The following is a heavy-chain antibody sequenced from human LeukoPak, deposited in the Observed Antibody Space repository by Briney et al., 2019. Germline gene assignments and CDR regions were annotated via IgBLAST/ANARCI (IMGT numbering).Heavy chain of an antibody. Sequence: PSETLSLTCTVSGGSISSGDYYWSWIRQLPGKGLEWIGYIYYSGSTYYNPSLKSRVTISVDSSKNQFSLKLSSVTAADTAVYYCARDPVTGTTRIDAFDIWGQGTMVTVSS. V-gene: IGHV4-30-4*08. CDR3: ARDPVTGTTRIDAFDI. J-gene: IGHJ3*02. D-gene: IGHD1-7*01. CDR2: IYYSGST. CDR1: GGSISSGDYY.